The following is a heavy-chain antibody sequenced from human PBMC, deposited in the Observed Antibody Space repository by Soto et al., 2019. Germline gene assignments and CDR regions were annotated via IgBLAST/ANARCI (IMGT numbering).Heavy chain of an antibody. D-gene: IGHD6-13*01. J-gene: IGHJ4*02. Sequence: TGGSLRLSCAASGFTFSSYGMHWVRQAPGKGLEWVAVISYDGSNKYYADSVKGRFTISRDNSKNTLYLQMNSLRAEDTAVYYCAKGGSSSCPDYWGQGTLVTVSS. CDR3: AKGGSSSCPDY. CDR2: ISYDGSNK. V-gene: IGHV3-30*18. CDR1: GFTFSSYG.